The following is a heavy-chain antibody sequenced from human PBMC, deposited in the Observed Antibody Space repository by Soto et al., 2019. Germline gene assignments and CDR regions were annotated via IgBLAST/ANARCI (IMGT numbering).Heavy chain of an antibody. D-gene: IGHD2-15*01. Sequence: PXESLRLSCAASGFTFSSYAMSWVRQAPGKGLEWVSAISGSGGSTYYADSVKGRFTISRDNSKNTLYLQMNSLRAEDTAVYYCAKGYCSGGSCDGLDYWGQGTLVTVSS. CDR3: AKGYCSGGSCDGLDY. CDR1: GFTFSSYA. J-gene: IGHJ4*02. CDR2: ISGSGGST. V-gene: IGHV3-23*01.